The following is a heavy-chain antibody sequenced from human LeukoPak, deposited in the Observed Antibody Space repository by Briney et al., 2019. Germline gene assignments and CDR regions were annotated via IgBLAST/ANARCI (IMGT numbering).Heavy chain of an antibody. J-gene: IGHJ4*02. CDR3: ARISRDGYNSDY. CDR1: GYTFTSYD. CDR2: MNPNSGNT. V-gene: IGHV1-8*01. D-gene: IGHD5-12*01. Sequence: ASVKVSCKASGYTFTSYDINWVRQATGQGLEWMGWMNPNSGNTGYAQKFQGRVTMTRNTSISTAYMELSSLGSEDTAVYYCARISRDGYNSDYWGQGTLVTVSS.